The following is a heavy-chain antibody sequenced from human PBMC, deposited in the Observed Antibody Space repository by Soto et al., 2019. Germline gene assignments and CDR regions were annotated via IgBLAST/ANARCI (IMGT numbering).Heavy chain of an antibody. Sequence: QVQVVESGGGVVQPGRSLRLSGAASGFTFSSFGMHWVRKAPGKGLEWVSLIWYDGSKKSYGDSVKGRFTISRDNSRNTVYLQMNSLRADDTAVYYCARDASYYSLWSGYYPSRNGMDVWGQGTTVTVSS. D-gene: IGHD3-3*01. CDR1: GFTFSSFG. J-gene: IGHJ6*02. CDR2: IWYDGSKK. CDR3: ARDASYYSLWSGYYPSRNGMDV. V-gene: IGHV3-33*01.